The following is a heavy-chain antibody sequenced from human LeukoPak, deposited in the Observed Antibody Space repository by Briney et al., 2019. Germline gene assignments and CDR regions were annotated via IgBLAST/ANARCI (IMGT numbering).Heavy chain of an antibody. CDR2: MNPNSGNT. Sequence: GASVKVSCKASGYTFTSYDINWVRQATGQGLEWMGWMNPNSGNTGYAQKFQGRVTITRNTSISTAYMELSSLRSEDTAVYYCARVGDGSYYEPSLFAFDIWGQGTMVTVSS. V-gene: IGHV1-8*01. J-gene: IGHJ3*02. D-gene: IGHD1-26*01. CDR1: GYTFTSYD. CDR3: ARVGDGSYYEPSLFAFDI.